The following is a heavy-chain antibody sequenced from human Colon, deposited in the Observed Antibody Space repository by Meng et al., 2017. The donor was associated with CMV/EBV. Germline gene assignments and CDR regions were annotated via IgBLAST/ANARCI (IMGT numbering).Heavy chain of an antibody. J-gene: IGHJ4*02. V-gene: IGHV3-30*02. D-gene: IGHD5-24*01. CDR3: AKREASASLDY. Sequence: GESLKISCAASGFTFSSYAMHWVRQAPGKGLEWVAFIRFDAKEQYYSDSVKGRFTISRDNAMSTLYLHMDGLRPDDTAVYYCAKREASASLDYWGQGTLVTVSS. CDR1: GFTFSSYA. CDR2: IRFDAKEQ.